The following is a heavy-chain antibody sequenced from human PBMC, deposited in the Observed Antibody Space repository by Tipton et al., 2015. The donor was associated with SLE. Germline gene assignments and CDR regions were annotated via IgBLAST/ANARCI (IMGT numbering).Heavy chain of an antibody. CDR1: GGSFSGYY. CDR3: ARGPYRGTWYAH. CDR2: INHSGST. D-gene: IGHD6-13*01. V-gene: IGHV4-34*01. J-gene: IGHJ4*02. Sequence: TLSLTCAVYGGSFSGYYWSWIRQPPGKGLEWIGEINHSGSTNYNPSLKSRVTVSVDTSKNHFSLRRSSVTAADTAVYYCARGPYRGTWYAHWGQGILVTVSS.